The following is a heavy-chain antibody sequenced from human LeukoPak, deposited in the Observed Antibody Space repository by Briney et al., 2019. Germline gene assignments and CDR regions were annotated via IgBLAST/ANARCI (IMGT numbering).Heavy chain of an antibody. CDR1: GLTFSDAW. J-gene: IGHJ4*02. Sequence: TGGSLRLSCVLSGLTFSDAWMSWVRQAPGKGLEWVGRIRNDRITDYAAPVQGRFSISRDNSKNTFYLQMNSLRTEDTGMYCCTWMATIFTVDYWGQGTLVTVSS. CDR3: TWMATIFTVDY. D-gene: IGHD5-12*01. CDR2: IRNDRIT. V-gene: IGHV3-15*01.